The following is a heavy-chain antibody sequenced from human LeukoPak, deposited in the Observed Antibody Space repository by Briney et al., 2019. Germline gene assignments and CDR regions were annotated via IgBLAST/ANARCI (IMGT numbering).Heavy chain of an antibody. D-gene: IGHD2-2*02. CDR3: ARCSRSSTDCYSEFDI. V-gene: IGHV3-20*04. J-gene: IGHJ3*02. Sequence: GGSLRLSCAASGSTFDDYGMSWVRQGPGKGLEWVSALNWNGDSTGYVASVRGRFTISRDNAKNSLYLQMNSLRAEDMALYYCARCSRSSTDCYSEFDIWGQGTMVTVSS. CDR2: LNWNGDST. CDR1: GSTFDDYG.